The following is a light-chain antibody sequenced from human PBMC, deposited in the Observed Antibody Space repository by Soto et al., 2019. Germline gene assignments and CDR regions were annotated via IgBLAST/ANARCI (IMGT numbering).Light chain of an antibody. CDR1: QSVSGSY. Sequence: VLTQSPGTVSLSTGERAALSCRASQSVSGSYVAWYQQKPGQAPRLLIYGASTRATGIPARFSGSGSGTEFTLTINNLQSEDLAVYYCQLYNNWPPWTFGQRTKVDI. V-gene: IGKV3-15*01. J-gene: IGKJ1*01. CDR3: QLYNNWPPWT. CDR2: GAS.